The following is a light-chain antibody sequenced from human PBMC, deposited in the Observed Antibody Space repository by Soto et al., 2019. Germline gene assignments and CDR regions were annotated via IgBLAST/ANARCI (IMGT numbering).Light chain of an antibody. Sequence: SVLTKPPSASGSPGQSVTISCTGTSSDVGGYNYVSWYQQHPGKAPKLIIYEVNKRPSGVPDRFSGSKSGNTASLTVSGLQAEDEADYYCSSYAGSNNVFGTGTKVTVL. CDR2: EVN. J-gene: IGLJ1*01. V-gene: IGLV2-8*01. CDR3: SSYAGSNNV. CDR1: SSDVGGYNY.